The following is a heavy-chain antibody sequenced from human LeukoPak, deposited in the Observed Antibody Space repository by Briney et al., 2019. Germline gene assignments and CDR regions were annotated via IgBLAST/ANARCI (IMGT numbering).Heavy chain of an antibody. Sequence: GGSLRLSCAASGFTFSSYAMHWVRQAPGKGLEWVAVISYDGSNKYYADSVKGRFTISRDNSKNTVSLQMNSLRLEDTAVYYCAKCLPLFSSASDYMDVWGTGTTVIVSS. V-gene: IGHV3-30-3*01. CDR3: AKCLPLFSSASDYMDV. J-gene: IGHJ6*03. CDR2: ISYDGSNK. CDR1: GFTFSSYA. D-gene: IGHD6-6*01.